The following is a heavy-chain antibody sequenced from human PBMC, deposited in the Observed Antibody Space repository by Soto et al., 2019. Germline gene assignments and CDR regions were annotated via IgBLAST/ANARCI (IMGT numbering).Heavy chain of an antibody. CDR3: AKGILRTYDFWSGNPLYYYYYGMDV. Sequence: GGSLRLSCAASGFTFSSYGMHWVRQAPGKGLEWVAVISYDGSNKYYADSVKGRFTISRDNSKNTLYLQMNSLRAEDTAVYYCAKGILRTYDFWSGNPLYYYYYGMDVWGQGTTVTVSS. D-gene: IGHD3-3*01. CDR2: ISYDGSNK. V-gene: IGHV3-30*18. CDR1: GFTFSSYG. J-gene: IGHJ6*02.